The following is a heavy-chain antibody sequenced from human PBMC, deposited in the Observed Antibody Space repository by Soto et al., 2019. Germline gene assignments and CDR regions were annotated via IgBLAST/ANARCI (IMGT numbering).Heavy chain of an antibody. D-gene: IGHD1-1*01. CDR3: AKVRSGTVRVSAFDI. J-gene: IGHJ3*02. V-gene: IGHV3-23*01. CDR1: GFTFSSYA. Sequence: EVQLLESGGGLVQPGGSLRLSCAASGFTFSSYAMSWVRQAPGKGLEWVSAISGSGGSTYYADAVKGRFTISRDNSKNTLYMQMNSLRAEDTAVYYCAKVRSGTVRVSAFDIWGQGTMVTVSS. CDR2: ISGSGGST.